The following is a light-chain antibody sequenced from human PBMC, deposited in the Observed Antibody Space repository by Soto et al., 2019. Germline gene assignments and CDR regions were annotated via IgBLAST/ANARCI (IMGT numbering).Light chain of an antibody. CDR1: NIGSKD. CDR2: DDS. J-gene: IGLJ3*02. Sequence: SYELTQPPSVSVAPGQTARITCGGNNIGSKDVYWYHQKPGQAPVLVVYDDSDRPSGIPERLSGSNSVNTATLTISRVGAGDEADYYCQVWDSSSDHGVFGGGTKVTVL. CDR3: QVWDSSSDHGV. V-gene: IGLV3-21*02.